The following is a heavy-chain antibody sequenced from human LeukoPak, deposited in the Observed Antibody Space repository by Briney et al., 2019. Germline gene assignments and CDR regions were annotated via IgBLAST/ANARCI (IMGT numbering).Heavy chain of an antibody. CDR1: GGAFRGYY. D-gene: IGHD1-26*01. Sequence: SETLSLTCAVYGGAFRGYYCSWIRQPPGKGLEWIGEINDSGSVNYNPSLKSRVILSVDTSRNQCSLKLNFVTGADTAVYYCARRVGYFYYMDVWGKGTPVIVSS. CDR3: ARRVGYFYYMDV. V-gene: IGHV4-34*01. CDR2: INDSGSV. J-gene: IGHJ6*03.